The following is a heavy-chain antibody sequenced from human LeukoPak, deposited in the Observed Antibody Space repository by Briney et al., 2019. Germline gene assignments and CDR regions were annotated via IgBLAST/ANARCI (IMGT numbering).Heavy chain of an antibody. V-gene: IGHV3-23*01. CDR2: VTGSGGST. Sequence: PGGSLRLSCAASGFTFSTYAMSWVRQAPGKGLEWVSTVTGSGGSTHYADSVKGRFTVSRDNYKKTLFLQMNSLRAEDTAVYYCAKDFKGGAGMYYYGMDVWGQGTTVTVSS. J-gene: IGHJ6*02. D-gene: IGHD3-10*01. CDR3: AKDFKGGAGMYYYGMDV. CDR1: GFTFSTYA.